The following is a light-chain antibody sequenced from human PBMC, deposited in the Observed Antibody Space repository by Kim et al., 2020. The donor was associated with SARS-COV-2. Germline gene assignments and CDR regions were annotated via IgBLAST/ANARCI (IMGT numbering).Light chain of an antibody. CDR3: SSQTSWGTWV. J-gene: IGLJ3*02. CDR2: EVN. CDR1: SSDVGGYNR. V-gene: IGLV2-18*02. Sequence: QSALTQPPSVSRSPGQSVTIPCTGSSSDVGGYNRVSWYQQAPGTAPKLIIHEVNNRPSGVSDRFSGSKSGNTASLTISALQAEDESDYYCSSQTSWGTWVFGGGTKLTVL.